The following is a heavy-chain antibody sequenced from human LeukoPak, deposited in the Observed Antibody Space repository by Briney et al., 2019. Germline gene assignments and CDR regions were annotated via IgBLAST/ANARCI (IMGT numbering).Heavy chain of an antibody. J-gene: IGHJ3*02. CDR2: IYYSGST. CDR1: GGSISSYY. D-gene: IGHD3-22*01. CDR3: ARETNGDDYCDSSGWDAFDI. V-gene: IGHV4-59*01. Sequence: SETLSLTCTVSGGSISSYYWSWIRQPPGKGLEWIGYIYYSGSTNYNPSLKSRVTISVDTSKNQFSLKLSSVTAADTAVYYCARETNGDDYCDSSGWDAFDIWGQGTMVTVSS.